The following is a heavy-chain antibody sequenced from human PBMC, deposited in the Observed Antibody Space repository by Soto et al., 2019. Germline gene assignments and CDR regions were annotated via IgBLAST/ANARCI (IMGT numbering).Heavy chain of an antibody. V-gene: IGHV3-7*01. CDR3: AREPALGESTYYYYMDA. CDR2: IKQDGSEK. J-gene: IGHJ6*03. D-gene: IGHD3-10*01. CDR1: GFTFSSYW. Sequence: EVQLVESGGGLVQPGGSLRLSCAASGFTFSSYWMSWVRQAPGKGLEWVANIKQDGSEKYYVDSVKGRFTISRDNAKNSLYLQRNSLRDEDTAVYYGAREPALGESTYYYYMDAWGKGTTVTVSS.